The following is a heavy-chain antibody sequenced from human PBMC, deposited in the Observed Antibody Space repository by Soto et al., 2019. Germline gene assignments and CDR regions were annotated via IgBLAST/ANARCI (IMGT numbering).Heavy chain of an antibody. J-gene: IGHJ4*02. CDR1: GDSVSSNSAA. CDR2: TYYRSKWYN. D-gene: IGHD5-12*01. CDR3: ARVQKVGYSGSRVFDY. V-gene: IGHV6-1*01. Sequence: SQTLSLPCAIPGDSVSSNSAAWNWIRQSPSRGLEWLGRTYYRSKWYNDYAVSVKSRITINPDTSKNQFSLQLNSVTPEDTAVYYCARVQKVGYSGSRVFDYWGQGTLVTVSS.